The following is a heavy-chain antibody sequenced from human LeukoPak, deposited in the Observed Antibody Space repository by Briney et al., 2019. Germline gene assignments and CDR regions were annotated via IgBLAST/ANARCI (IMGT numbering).Heavy chain of an antibody. Sequence: PSGTLSLTCTVSGGSVSSSNYYWSWVRQPPGKSLEWIGYIYYRGNTNYKPSLKRRVTMSVDTSKNQFSLKPTSVTAADTAVYYCAREGVNTAIFPYLYYGMDVWGQGTTVTVPS. CDR2: IYYRGNT. CDR3: AREGVNTAIFPYLYYGMDV. J-gene: IGHJ6*02. D-gene: IGHD5-18*01. V-gene: IGHV4-61*01. CDR1: GGSVSSSNYY.